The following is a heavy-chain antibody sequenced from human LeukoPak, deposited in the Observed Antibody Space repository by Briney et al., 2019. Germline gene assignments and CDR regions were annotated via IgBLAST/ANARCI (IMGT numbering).Heavy chain of an antibody. D-gene: IGHD3-22*01. Sequence: SETLSLTCTVSGGSISSSSYYWGWIRQPPGKGLEWIGSIYYSGSTYCNPSLKSRVTISVDTSKNQFSLKLSSVTAADTAVYYCARDSYYYDSSGTVYWDQGTLVTVSS. CDR1: GGSISSSSYY. CDR2: IYYSGST. J-gene: IGHJ4*02. V-gene: IGHV4-39*02. CDR3: ARDSYYYDSSGTVY.